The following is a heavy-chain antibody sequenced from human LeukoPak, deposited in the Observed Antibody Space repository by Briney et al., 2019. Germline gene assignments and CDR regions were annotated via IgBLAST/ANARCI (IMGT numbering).Heavy chain of an antibody. CDR2: ISYDGTNK. D-gene: IGHD3-10*01. CDR1: GFTFSSYA. Sequence: GGSLRLSCAASGFTFSSYAMHWVRQAPGKGLEWVAVISYDGTNKYHADSVKGRFTISRDNSKNTLYLQMHSLRAEDTAVYYCARARGYYDSGSSNWFDPWGQGTLVTVSS. J-gene: IGHJ5*02. CDR3: ARARGYYDSGSSNWFDP. V-gene: IGHV3-30*04.